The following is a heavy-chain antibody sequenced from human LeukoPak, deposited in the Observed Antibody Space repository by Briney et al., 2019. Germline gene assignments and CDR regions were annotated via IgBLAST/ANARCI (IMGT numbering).Heavy chain of an antibody. Sequence: GGSLRLSCAASGFVFSTYGMNWVRQAPGKGLVWVSRITSDGAFTSYAASVRGRFTISRDNAKNMLYLQMNNLRAEDTAVYYCAREVSVGGLSTYSGVDVWGQGTTVTVSS. V-gene: IGHV3-74*01. CDR3: AREVSVGGLSTYSGVDV. CDR1: GFVFSTYG. CDR2: ITSDGAFT. D-gene: IGHD4-23*01. J-gene: IGHJ6*02.